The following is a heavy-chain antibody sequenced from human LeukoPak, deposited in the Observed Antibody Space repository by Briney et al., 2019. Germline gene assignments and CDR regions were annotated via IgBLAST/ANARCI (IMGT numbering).Heavy chain of an antibody. CDR3: ARILPYGDYGDY. J-gene: IGHJ4*02. V-gene: IGHV3-48*03. CDR1: GFTFSSYE. CDR2: ISSSGSTI. D-gene: IGHD4-17*01. Sequence: PGGSLRLSCAASGFTFSSYEMDWVRQAPGKGLEWVSYISSSGSTIYYADSVKGQFTISRDNAKNSLYLQMNSLRAEDTAVYYCARILPYGDYGDYWGQGTLVTVSS.